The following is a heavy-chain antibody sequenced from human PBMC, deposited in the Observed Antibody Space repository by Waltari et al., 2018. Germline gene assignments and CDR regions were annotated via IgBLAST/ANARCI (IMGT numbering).Heavy chain of an antibody. D-gene: IGHD6-19*01. Sequence: EVRLMESGGGWVQPGESLRLSCAVSGFTFSNSWMSWVRQAPGKGLEFVAKINQDGSGKNYVDSVKGRFTIARDTAKNSLYLQMNSLRAEDTAFYYCARDPGYSSFDYWGQGTLVTVSS. J-gene: IGHJ4*02. CDR2: INQDGSGK. CDR1: GFTFSNSW. V-gene: IGHV3-7*01. CDR3: ARDPGYSSFDY.